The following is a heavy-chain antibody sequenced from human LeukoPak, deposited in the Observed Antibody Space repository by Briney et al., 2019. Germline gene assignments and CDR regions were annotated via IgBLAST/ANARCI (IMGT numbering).Heavy chain of an antibody. CDR2: IYYSGST. D-gene: IGHD3/OR15-3a*01. Sequence: PSETLSLTCTVSGGSISSGDYYWSWIRQPPGKGLEWIGYIYYSGSTYYNPSLKSRVTISVDTSKNQFSLKLSSVTAADTAVYYCARHLDPPGIELDYWGQGTLVTVSS. CDR1: GGSISSGDYY. CDR3: ARHLDPPGIELDY. J-gene: IGHJ4*02. V-gene: IGHV4-30-4*01.